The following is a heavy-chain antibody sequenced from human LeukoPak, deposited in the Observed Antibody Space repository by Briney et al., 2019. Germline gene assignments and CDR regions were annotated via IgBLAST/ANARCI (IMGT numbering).Heavy chain of an antibody. CDR1: GFTFRNYG. D-gene: IGHD4-17*01. J-gene: IGHJ4*02. CDR3: AKDLSGQTSVTYYFDY. V-gene: IGHV3-30*18. Sequence: GGSLRLSCAASGFTFRNYGVHWVRQAPGKGLEWVSFVTYNGTNKYYGDSVKGRFTISRDNSKNTLYLQVNSLRPEDTAVYYCAKDLSGQTSVTYYFDYWGQGTLVTVSS. CDR2: VTYNGTNK.